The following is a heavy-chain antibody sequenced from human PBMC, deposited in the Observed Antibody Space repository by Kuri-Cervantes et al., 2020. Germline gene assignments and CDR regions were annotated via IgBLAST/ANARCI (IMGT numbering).Heavy chain of an antibody. J-gene: IGHJ4*02. D-gene: IGHD6-19*01. Sequence: SETLSLTCTVSGGSINTYYWSWIRQPPGKELEWIGYIYYSGSTTYSPSLKSRVTISVDRSKNQFSLKLSSVTAADTAVYYCARRSGWYGNFDYWGQGTLVTVSS. V-gene: IGHV4-59*08. CDR2: IYYSGST. CDR3: ARRSGWYGNFDY. CDR1: GGSINTYY.